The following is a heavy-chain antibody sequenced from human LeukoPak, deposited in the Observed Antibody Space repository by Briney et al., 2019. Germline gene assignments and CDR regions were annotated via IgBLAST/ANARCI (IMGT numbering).Heavy chain of an antibody. V-gene: IGHV4-59*01. CDR3: ARGGAAAGTGGWFDP. CDR2: IYYSGST. Sequence: PSETLSLTCTVSGGSISSYYWSWIRQPPGKGLEWIGYIYYSGSTNYNPSLKSRVTISVDTSKNQFSLKLSSVTAADTAVYYCARGGAAAGTGGWFDPWGQGTLVTVSS. J-gene: IGHJ5*02. D-gene: IGHD6-13*01. CDR1: GGSISSYY.